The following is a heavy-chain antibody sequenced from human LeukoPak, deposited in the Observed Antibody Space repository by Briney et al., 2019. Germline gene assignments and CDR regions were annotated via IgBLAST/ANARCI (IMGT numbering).Heavy chain of an antibody. Sequence: PSETLSLICTVSGGSISSSSYYWGWIRQPPGKGLEWIGSIYYSGSTYYNPSLKSRVTISVDTSKNQFSLKLSSVTAADTAVYYCAREGDDFWSGYYRHNWFDPWGQGTLVTVSS. J-gene: IGHJ5*02. CDR1: GGSISSSSYY. V-gene: IGHV4-39*02. D-gene: IGHD3-3*01. CDR2: IYYSGST. CDR3: AREGDDFWSGYYRHNWFDP.